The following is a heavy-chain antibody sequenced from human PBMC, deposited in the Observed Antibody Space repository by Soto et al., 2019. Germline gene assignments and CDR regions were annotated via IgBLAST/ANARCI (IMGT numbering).Heavy chain of an antibody. CDR2: IIPVFGTA. V-gene: IGHV1-69*01. D-gene: IGHD1-26*01. CDR3: ARDRWGSYSFDS. Sequence: QVTLVQSGAEVKKPGSSVKVSCKASGGVFRNYAINWVRQAPGQGLEWMGGIIPVFGTADYPQKFQGRVTITADESTTTAYMELTSLKTEDTAVYFCARDRWGSYSFDSWGQGTLVTVAS. J-gene: IGHJ5*01. CDR1: GGVFRNYA.